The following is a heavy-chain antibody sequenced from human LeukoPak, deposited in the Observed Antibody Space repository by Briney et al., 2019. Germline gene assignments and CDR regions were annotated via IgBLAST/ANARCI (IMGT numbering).Heavy chain of an antibody. V-gene: IGHV3-21*01. D-gene: IGHD1-26*01. Sequence: GGSLRLSCAASGFTFGSYSMNWVRPAPGKGLEWVSSISSSSSYIYYADSVKGRFTISRDNAKNSLYLQMNSLRAEDTAVYYCARDGVGATPLDYWGQGTLVTVSS. CDR1: GFTFGSYS. J-gene: IGHJ4*02. CDR3: ARDGVGATPLDY. CDR2: ISSSSSYI.